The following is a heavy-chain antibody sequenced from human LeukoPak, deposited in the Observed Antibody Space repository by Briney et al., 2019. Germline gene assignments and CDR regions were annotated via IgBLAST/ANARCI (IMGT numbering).Heavy chain of an antibody. CDR2: INAGDRST. Sequence: TGGSLRLSCTTSGFTFSSYAMSWVRQAPGKGLQWVSGINAGDRSTYYAESVKGRFTISRDNSKNTLYLQMNSLRAEDTAFYYCAKDTHYGSGSSQAFDYWGQGTLVTVSS. CDR1: GFTFSSYA. J-gene: IGHJ4*02. CDR3: AKDTHYGSGSSQAFDY. V-gene: IGHV3-23*01. D-gene: IGHD3-10*01.